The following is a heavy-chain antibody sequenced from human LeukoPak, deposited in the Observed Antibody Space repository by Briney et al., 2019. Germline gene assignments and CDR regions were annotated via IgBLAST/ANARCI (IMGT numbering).Heavy chain of an antibody. D-gene: IGHD1-14*01. CDR1: GFTFSTYA. V-gene: IGHV3-33*01. CDR3: ARGVDTAETAFDY. Sequence: PGGSLRLFCAASGFTFSTYAMLCVRHAPGKGREWVAFIWHDGSNKYYSDAVKCRFAISRDNSKNTISLQLNSLSADDTALYYCARGVDTAETAFDYWGQGTLVTVSS. CDR2: IWHDGSNK. J-gene: IGHJ4*02.